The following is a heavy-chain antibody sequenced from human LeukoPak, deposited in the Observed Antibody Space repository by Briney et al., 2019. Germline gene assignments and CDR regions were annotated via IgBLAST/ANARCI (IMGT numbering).Heavy chain of an antibody. D-gene: IGHD3-10*01. V-gene: IGHV4-59*01. CDR1: GGSISSYY. J-gene: IGHJ5*02. CDR2: IHYSGST. CDR3: ARDSGTTGEVKFDP. Sequence: SETLSLTCTVSGGSISSYYWSWIRQPPGKGLEWIGYIHYSGSTNYNPSLKSRVTISVDTSKNQFSLKLSSVTAADTAVYYCARDSGTTGEVKFDPWGQGTLVTVSS.